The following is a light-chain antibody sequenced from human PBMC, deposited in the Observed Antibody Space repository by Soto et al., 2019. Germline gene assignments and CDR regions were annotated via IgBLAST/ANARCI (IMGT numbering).Light chain of an antibody. CDR2: EVN. V-gene: IGLV2-8*01. CDR1: SSDVGGYNY. CDR3: SSYAGSSNV. Sequence: QSVLTQPRSASGSPGQSVAISWTGTSSDVGGYNYVSWYQQHPGKAPKLMIYEVNKRPSGVPDRFSGSKSGNTASLTVSGLQAEDEADYYCSSYAGSSNVFGTGTKVTVL. J-gene: IGLJ1*01.